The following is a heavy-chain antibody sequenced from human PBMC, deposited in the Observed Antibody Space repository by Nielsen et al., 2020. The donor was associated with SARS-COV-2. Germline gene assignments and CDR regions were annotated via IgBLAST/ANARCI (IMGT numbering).Heavy chain of an antibody. Sequence: GESLKISCTGSGFTFSDYSMNWVRKAPGKGLEWVASISGDSNYIFYSELVKGRFTMSRDNGKNSLYLQMNTLRSEDTALYYCTRGFYSQSDCWGQGTLVTVSS. CDR2: ISGDSNYI. D-gene: IGHD2-15*01. CDR1: GFTFSDYS. J-gene: IGHJ4*02. CDR3: TRGFYSQSDC. V-gene: IGHV3-21*01.